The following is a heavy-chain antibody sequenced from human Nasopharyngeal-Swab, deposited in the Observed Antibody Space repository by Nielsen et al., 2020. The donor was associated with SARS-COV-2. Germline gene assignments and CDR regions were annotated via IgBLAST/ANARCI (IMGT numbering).Heavy chain of an antibody. CDR1: GLTFSSYW. CDR2: IKQDGSEK. CDR3: ATYGGNSGGGY. V-gene: IGHV3-7*01. Sequence: WGSLRLSCAASGLTFSSYWMSWVRQAPGKGLEWVSNIKQDGSEKYYMDSVKGRFTISRDNAKNSLDLQMNSLRDEDTAIYYCATYGGNSGGGYWGQGTLVTVSS. D-gene: IGHD4-23*01. J-gene: IGHJ4*02.